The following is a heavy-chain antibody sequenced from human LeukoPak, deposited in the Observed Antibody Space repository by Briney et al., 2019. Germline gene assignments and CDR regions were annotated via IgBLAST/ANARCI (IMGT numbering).Heavy chain of an antibody. V-gene: IGHV3-64*01. Sequence: PGGSLRLFCAASGFTFNNYAMHWVPQAPGKRLEYVSAITSNGVSTHYANSVKGRFSISSDKSNNTVYLKMGSLRAEDMAVYYCARETRRGDAFDIWGQGTMVTVSS. J-gene: IGHJ3*02. D-gene: IGHD1-1*01. CDR2: ITSNGVST. CDR3: ARETRRGDAFDI. CDR1: GFTFNNYA.